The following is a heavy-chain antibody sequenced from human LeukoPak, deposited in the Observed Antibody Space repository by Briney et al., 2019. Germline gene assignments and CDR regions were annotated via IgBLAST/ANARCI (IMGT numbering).Heavy chain of an antibody. CDR3: ARDHDQYSNGF. CDR1: GFTFSSYG. V-gene: IGHV3-33*01. J-gene: IGHJ4*02. D-gene: IGHD5-18*01. Sequence: GGSLRLSCAASGFTFSSYGMHWVRQAPGKGLEWVAVIWYDGSDKYYADSVKGRFTISRDNSKNTLYLQMNSLRAEDTAVYYCARDHDQYSNGFWGQGTLVTVSS. CDR2: IWYDGSDK.